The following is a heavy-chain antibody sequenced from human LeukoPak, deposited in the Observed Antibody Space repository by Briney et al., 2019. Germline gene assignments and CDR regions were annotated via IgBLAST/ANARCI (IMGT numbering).Heavy chain of an antibody. J-gene: IGHJ4*02. Sequence: SETLSLTCSVSGGSITSYYWNWIRQPPGKGLEWIGYLYYSGSTNYNPSLKSRVTISVDTSKNQFSLKLSSVTAADTAVYYCASYSGYDTPRFDYWGQGTLVTVSS. CDR3: ASYSGYDTPRFDY. CDR1: GGSITSYY. D-gene: IGHD5-12*01. V-gene: IGHV4-59*08. CDR2: LYYSGST.